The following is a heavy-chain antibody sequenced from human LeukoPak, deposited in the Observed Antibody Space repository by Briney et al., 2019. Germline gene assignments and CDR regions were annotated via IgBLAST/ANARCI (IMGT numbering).Heavy chain of an antibody. J-gene: IGHJ4*02. CDR3: AGSLSSATPFDY. CDR2: IYTSGST. D-gene: IGHD6-25*01. V-gene: IGHV4-4*07. Sequence: PSETLSLTCTVSGGSISSYYWSWIRQPAGKGLEWIGRIYTSGSTNNNPSLKSRVTMSVDTSKNQFYLKLSSVTAADTAVYYCAGSLSSATPFDYWGQGTLVTVSS. CDR1: GGSISSYY.